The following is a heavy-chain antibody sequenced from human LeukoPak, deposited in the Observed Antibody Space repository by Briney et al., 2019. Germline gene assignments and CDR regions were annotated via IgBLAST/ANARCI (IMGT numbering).Heavy chain of an antibody. J-gene: IGHJ3*02. CDR2: INTDGSST. CDR3: ARGLGRELDGAFDI. V-gene: IGHV3-74*01. Sequence: RPGGSLRLSCAASGFTFSNYWMHWVRQAPGKGLVWVSRINTDGSSTDYADSVKGRFTISRDNSRNTLYLQMNSLRAEDTAVYYCARGLGRELDGAFDIWGQGTMVTVSS. D-gene: IGHD3-10*01. CDR1: GFTFSNYW.